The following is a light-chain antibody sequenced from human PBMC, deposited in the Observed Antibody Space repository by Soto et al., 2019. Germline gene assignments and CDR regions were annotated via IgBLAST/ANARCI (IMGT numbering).Light chain of an antibody. CDR3: QQYHNWPPQYT. Sequence: EIVMTQSPASLSVSPGDGATLSCRASQSVASNVAWYQQKPGQGPRLLIHGASTRAVGVPARFSGSGSGTAFSLTIICLQSEDFAVYYCQQYHNWPPQYTFGQGTQLQIK. CDR2: GAS. V-gene: IGKV3-15*01. J-gene: IGKJ2*01. CDR1: QSVASN.